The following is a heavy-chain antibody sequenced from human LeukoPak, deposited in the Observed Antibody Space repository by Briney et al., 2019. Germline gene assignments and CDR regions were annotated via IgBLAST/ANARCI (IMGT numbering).Heavy chain of an antibody. CDR1: GYSISSGYY. Sequence: PSETLSLTCTVSGYSISSGYYWGWIRQPPGKGLEWTGSIDHSGSTYYNPSLKSRITISVDTSKNQFSLKLSSVTAADTAVYYCARVIVPAENAFDIWGQGTMVTVSS. V-gene: IGHV4-38-2*02. CDR3: ARVIVPAENAFDI. D-gene: IGHD2-2*01. J-gene: IGHJ3*02. CDR2: IDHSGST.